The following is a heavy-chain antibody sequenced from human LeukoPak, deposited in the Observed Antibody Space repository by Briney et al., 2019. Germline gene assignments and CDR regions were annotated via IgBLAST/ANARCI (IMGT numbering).Heavy chain of an antibody. V-gene: IGHV3-23*01. J-gene: IGHJ5*02. D-gene: IGHD1-26*01. Sequence: GGSLRLSCAASGFTFSNYAMSWVRQAPGKGLEWVSATSGSGGSTYYADSVKGRFTISRDNSKNTLYLQMNSLRAEDTAVYYCAKDLGWELFARFDPWGQGTLVTVSS. CDR1: GFTFSNYA. CDR3: AKDLGWELFARFDP. CDR2: TSGSGGST.